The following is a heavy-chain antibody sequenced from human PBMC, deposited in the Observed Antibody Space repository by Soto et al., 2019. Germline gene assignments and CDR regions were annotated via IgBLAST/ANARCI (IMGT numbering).Heavy chain of an antibody. V-gene: IGHV3-30-3*01. CDR2: ISYDGSNK. J-gene: IGHJ6*02. CDR1: GFTFSSYA. Sequence: GGSLRLSCAASGFTFSSYAMHWVRQAPGKGLEWVAVISYDGSNKYYADSVKGRFTISRDNSKNTLYLQMNSLRAEDTAVYYCARDQEQQLVNYYYYYGMDVWGQGTTVTVSS. D-gene: IGHD6-13*01. CDR3: ARDQEQQLVNYYYYYGMDV.